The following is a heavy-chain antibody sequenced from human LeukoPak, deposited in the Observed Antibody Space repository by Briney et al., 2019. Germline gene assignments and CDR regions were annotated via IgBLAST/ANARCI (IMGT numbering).Heavy chain of an antibody. D-gene: IGHD3-22*01. J-gene: IGHJ4*02. CDR1: GFTFSSYA. CDR2: ISGSGDNT. CDR3: AKGSYYDSSGSFYFDY. Sequence: GGSLRLSCAASGFTFSSYAMSWVRQAPGKGLEWVSGISGSGDNTYYADSVKGRFTISRDNSKNTLYVQVNSLGTEDTAANYCAKGSYYDSSGSFYFDYWGQGTLVTVSS. V-gene: IGHV3-23*01.